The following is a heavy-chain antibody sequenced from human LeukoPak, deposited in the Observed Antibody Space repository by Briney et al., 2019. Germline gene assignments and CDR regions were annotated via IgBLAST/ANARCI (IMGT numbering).Heavy chain of an antibody. D-gene: IGHD7-27*01. Sequence: SETLSLTCGVFGGSISSYYWSWIRQPPGKGLEWIGYISYSGSTNYNPSLKSRVTLSLDTSKNQLSLRLTSVTAADTAVYYCARQGPTNWGSRAYWYFDLWGRGTLVTVSS. CDR1: GGSISSYY. V-gene: IGHV4-59*08. J-gene: IGHJ2*01. CDR2: ISYSGST. CDR3: ARQGPTNWGSRAYWYFDL.